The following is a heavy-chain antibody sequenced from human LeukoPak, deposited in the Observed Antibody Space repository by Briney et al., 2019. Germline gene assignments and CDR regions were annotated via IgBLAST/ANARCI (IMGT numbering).Heavy chain of an antibody. CDR2: IYYSGST. Sequence: PSETLSLTCTVSGGSISSSSYYWGWIRQPPGTGLEWIGSIYYSGSTYYNPSLKSRVTISVDTSKNQFSLKLSSVTAADTAVYYCARRRSNNNWTHDYYFDFWGQGTLVTVSS. CDR1: GGSISSSSYY. D-gene: IGHD1-20*01. J-gene: IGHJ4*02. CDR3: ARRRSNNNWTHDYYFDF. V-gene: IGHV4-39*01.